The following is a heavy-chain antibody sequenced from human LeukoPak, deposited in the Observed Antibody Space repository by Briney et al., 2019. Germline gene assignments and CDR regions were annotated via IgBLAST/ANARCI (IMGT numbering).Heavy chain of an antibody. D-gene: IGHD3-22*01. CDR2: IIPIFGTA. V-gene: IGHV1-69*13. J-gene: IGHJ4*02. Sequence: SVKVSCKASGGTFSSYAISWVRQAPGQGLEWMGGIIPIFGTANYAQKFQGRVTITADESTSTAYMELSSLRSEDTAVYYCARDRHYYDSSGYFDYWGQGTLVTVSP. CDR3: ARDRHYYDSSGYFDY. CDR1: GGTFSSYA.